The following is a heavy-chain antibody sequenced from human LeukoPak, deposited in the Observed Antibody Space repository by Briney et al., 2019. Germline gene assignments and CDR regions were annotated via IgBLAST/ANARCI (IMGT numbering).Heavy chain of an antibody. CDR2: VSFDGRKT. D-gene: IGHD2-21*02. Sequence: GGSLRLSCEASGFTFTNYGMHWVRQAPGKGPECVAVVSFDGRKTYYAGFAEGRFTISRDDSNNMVYLQMNSLRTEDTAVYHCVKRGGGDHGLDVWGQGTTVAVS. V-gene: IGHV3-30*18. J-gene: IGHJ6*02. CDR3: VKRGGGDHGLDV. CDR1: GFTFTNYG.